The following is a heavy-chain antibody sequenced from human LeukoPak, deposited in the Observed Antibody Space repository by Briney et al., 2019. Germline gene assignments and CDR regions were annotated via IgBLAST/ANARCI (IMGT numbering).Heavy chain of an antibody. CDR3: AKRRFPGIAVAGMGFFDY. CDR2: INPNSGGT. J-gene: IGHJ4*02. D-gene: IGHD6-19*01. Sequence: ASVKVSCKASVYTFTGYYMHWVRQAPGQGLEWVGWINPNSGGTNYAQKFQGRVTMTRDTSISTAYMELSRLRSDDTAVYYCAKRRFPGIAVAGMGFFDYWGQGTLVTVSS. CDR1: VYTFTGYY. V-gene: IGHV1-2*02.